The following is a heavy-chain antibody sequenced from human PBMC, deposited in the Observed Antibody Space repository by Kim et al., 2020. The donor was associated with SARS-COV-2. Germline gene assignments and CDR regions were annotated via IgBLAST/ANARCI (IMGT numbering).Heavy chain of an antibody. D-gene: IGHD3-10*01. V-gene: IGHV4-34*01. CDR2: INHSGST. CDR3: ARGLLWFGEWGSGYYYGMDD. CDR1: GGSLSGYY. Sequence: SETLSLTCAVYGGSLSGYYWSWIRQPPGKGLEWIGEINHSGSTNYNPSLKSRVTISVDTSKNQFSLKLSSVTAADTAVYYCARGLLWFGEWGSGYYYGMDDWGQGTTVTVSS. J-gene: IGHJ6*02.